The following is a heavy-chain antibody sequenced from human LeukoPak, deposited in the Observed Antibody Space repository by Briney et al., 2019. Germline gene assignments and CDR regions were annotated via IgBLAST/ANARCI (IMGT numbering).Heavy chain of an antibody. CDR1: GFTFSSYA. J-gene: IGHJ4*02. D-gene: IGHD6-19*01. V-gene: IGHV3-23*01. CDR2: ISGSGGST. Sequence: GGSLRLSCAASGFTFSSYAMSWVRQAPGKGLEWVSAISGSGGSTYYADSVKGRFTIARDTSKNTLYLQMSRLRAEDTAVYYWAKEGDGSGWFRGGHYFDYWGQGTLVTVSS. CDR3: AKEGDGSGWFRGGHYFDY.